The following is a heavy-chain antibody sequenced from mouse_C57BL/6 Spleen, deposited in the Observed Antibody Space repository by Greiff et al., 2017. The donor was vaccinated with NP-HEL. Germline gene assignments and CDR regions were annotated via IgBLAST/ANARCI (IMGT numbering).Heavy chain of an antibody. Sequence: EVQLQQSGPGLVKPSQSLSLTCSVTGYSITSGYYWNWIRQFPGNKLEWMGYISYDGSNNYNPSLKNRISITRDTSKNQFFLKLNSVTTEDTATYYCARDPGTIWYFDVWGTGTTVTVSS. CDR2: ISYDGSN. J-gene: IGHJ1*03. V-gene: IGHV3-6*01. CDR1: GYSITSGYY. CDR3: ARDPGTIWYFDV. D-gene: IGHD4-1*01.